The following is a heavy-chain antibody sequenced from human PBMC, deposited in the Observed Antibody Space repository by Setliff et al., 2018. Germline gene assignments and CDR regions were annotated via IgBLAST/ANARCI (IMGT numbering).Heavy chain of an antibody. J-gene: IGHJ6*03. CDR1: GYTFTSNL. Sequence: ASVKVSCKASGYTFTSNLINWVRQAPGQGLEWMGWINTNTGNPSYAQGFTGRFVFSLDTSVSTAYLQISSLKPEDTAVYYCARASRFGTVKWRGDYYMDVWGKGTTVTVSS. CDR3: ARASRFGTVKWRGDYYMDV. V-gene: IGHV7-4-1*02. D-gene: IGHD3-10*01. CDR2: INTNTGNP.